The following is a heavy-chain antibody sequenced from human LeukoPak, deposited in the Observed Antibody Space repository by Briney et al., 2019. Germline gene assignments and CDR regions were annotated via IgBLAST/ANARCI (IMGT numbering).Heavy chain of an antibody. CDR2: TYYRSKWYY. CDR1: GDSVSSSSAA. J-gene: IGHJ3*02. Sequence: SQTLSLTCAIYGDSVSSSSAAWNWIRQSPSRGLEWLGRTYYRSKWYYHYAVSVKSRIIVNPDTSKNQFSLQLNSVTPEDTAVYYCARGGSYAFNIWGQGTMVTVSS. V-gene: IGHV6-1*01. CDR3: ARGGSYAFNI. D-gene: IGHD1-26*01.